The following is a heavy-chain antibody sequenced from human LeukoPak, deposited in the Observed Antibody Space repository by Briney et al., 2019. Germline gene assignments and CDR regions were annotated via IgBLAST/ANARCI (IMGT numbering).Heavy chain of an antibody. V-gene: IGHV3-48*01. Sequence: GGSLRLSCAASGFTFSSYSMNWVRQAPGKGLEWISYISSSSSTIYYADSVKGRFTISRDNAKNSLYLQMNSLRAEDTAVYYCARIVTLNWFDPWGQGVLVTVSS. J-gene: IGHJ5*02. CDR1: GFTFSSYS. CDR3: ARIVTLNWFDP. CDR2: ISSSSSTI. D-gene: IGHD3-9*01.